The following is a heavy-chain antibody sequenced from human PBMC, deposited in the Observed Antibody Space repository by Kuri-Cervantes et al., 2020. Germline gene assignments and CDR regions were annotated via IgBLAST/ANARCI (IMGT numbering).Heavy chain of an antibody. D-gene: IGHD3-10*01. Sequence: SETLSLTCAVSGYSISSGYCWGWIRQPPGKGLEWIGSIYHGGSTYYNPSLKSRVTISVDTSKNQFSLNLSSVTAADTAVYYCATAYGSGSYYIYFDHWGQGTLVTVSS. V-gene: IGHV4-38-2*01. CDR2: IYHGGST. J-gene: IGHJ4*02. CDR3: ATAYGSGSYYIYFDH. CDR1: GYSISSGYC.